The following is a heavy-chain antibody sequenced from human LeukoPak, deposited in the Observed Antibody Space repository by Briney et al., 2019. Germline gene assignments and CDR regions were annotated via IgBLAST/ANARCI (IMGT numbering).Heavy chain of an antibody. Sequence: PSETLSLTCTVSGGSISSYYWSWIRQPPGKGLEWIGYIYYSGSTDYNPSLKSRVTISVDTSKNQFSLKLSSVTAVDTAVYYCARAMLGHYDILTGPIEPYYYYGMDVWGQGTTVTVSS. V-gene: IGHV4-59*01. CDR3: ARAMLGHYDILTGPIEPYYYYGMDV. CDR1: GGSISSYY. D-gene: IGHD3-9*01. J-gene: IGHJ6*02. CDR2: IYYSGST.